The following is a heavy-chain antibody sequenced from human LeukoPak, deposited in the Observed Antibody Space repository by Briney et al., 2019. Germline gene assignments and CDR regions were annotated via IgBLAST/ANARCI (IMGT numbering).Heavy chain of an antibody. Sequence: PSETLSLTCTVSGGSLSSRNYYWSWIRQPPGKGLEWIGYIYYSGSTYYNPSLKSRVTISADTSKNQFSLKLSSVTAADTAVFYCARRKGCSGGSCYAFDIWGQGTMVTVSS. CDR2: IYYSGST. J-gene: IGHJ3*02. V-gene: IGHV4-30-4*01. D-gene: IGHD2-15*01. CDR1: GGSLSSRNYY. CDR3: ARRKGCSGGSCYAFDI.